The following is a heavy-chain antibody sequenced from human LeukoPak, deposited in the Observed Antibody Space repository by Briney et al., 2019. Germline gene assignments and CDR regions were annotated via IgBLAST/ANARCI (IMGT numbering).Heavy chain of an antibody. CDR3: ARGPASGSNFAWFDP. V-gene: IGHV4-34*01. CDR1: GVSLSHYY. CDR2: INHSGST. Sequence: PSETLSLTCAVYGVSLSHYYWSWIRQPPGKGLEWIGEINHSGSTNYNPSLKSRITISVDMSKNQFSLELTSVTAADTAVYYCARGPASGSNFAWFDPWGQGTLVTVSS. J-gene: IGHJ5*02. D-gene: IGHD3-10*01.